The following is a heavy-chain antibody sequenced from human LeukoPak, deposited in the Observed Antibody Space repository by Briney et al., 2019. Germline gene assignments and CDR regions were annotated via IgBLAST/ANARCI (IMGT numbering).Heavy chain of an antibody. V-gene: IGHV5-51*01. Sequence: GESLKISCKGSGYSFTSYWIGWVRQMPGKGLEWMGIIYPGDSDTRYSPSFQGQVTISADKSISTAYLQWSSLKASDTAMYYCARFVKNYYDSSGYYPDAFDIWGQGTVVTVSS. J-gene: IGHJ3*02. D-gene: IGHD3-22*01. CDR2: IYPGDSDT. CDR1: GYSFTSYW. CDR3: ARFVKNYYDSSGYYPDAFDI.